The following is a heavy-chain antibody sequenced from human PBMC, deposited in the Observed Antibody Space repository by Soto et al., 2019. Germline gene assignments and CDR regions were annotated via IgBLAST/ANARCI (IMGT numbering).Heavy chain of an antibody. CDR1: GGTFSSYA. CDR2: IIPIFGTA. J-gene: IGHJ6*02. D-gene: IGHD2-15*01. CDR3: ARSSCSGGSCYLVDERYSYGMDV. V-gene: IGHV1-69*13. Sequence: SVKVSCKASGGTFSSYAISWVRQAPGQGLEWMGGIIPIFGTANYAQKFQGRVTITADESTSTAYMELSSLRSEDTAVYYCARSSCSGGSCYLVDERYSYGMDVWGLGTTVTVSS.